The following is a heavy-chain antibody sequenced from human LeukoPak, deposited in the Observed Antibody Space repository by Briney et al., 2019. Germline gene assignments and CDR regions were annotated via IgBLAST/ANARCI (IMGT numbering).Heavy chain of an antibody. CDR3: AGWLQSFFDY. D-gene: IGHD5-24*01. Sequence: PSETLSLTCTVSGGSISSSRYYWGWIRQPPGKGLEWIGSIYYSGSTYYNPSLKSRVTISVDTSKNQFSLKLSSVTAADTAVYYCAGWLQSFFDYWGQGTLVTVSS. CDR1: GGSISSSRYY. J-gene: IGHJ4*02. CDR2: IYYSGST. V-gene: IGHV4-39*07.